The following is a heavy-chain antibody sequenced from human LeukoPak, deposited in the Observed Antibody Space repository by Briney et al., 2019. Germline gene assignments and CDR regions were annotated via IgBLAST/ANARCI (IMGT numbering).Heavy chain of an antibody. Sequence: SETLSLTCTVSGGSISSSSYYWGWIRQPPGKGLEWIGEINHSGSTNYNPSLKSRVTISVDTSKNQFSLKLSSVTAADTAVYYCARLSIRDYGDYIPFLNRAFDIWGQGTMVTVSS. J-gene: IGHJ3*02. D-gene: IGHD4-17*01. CDR3: ARLSIRDYGDYIPFLNRAFDI. CDR2: INHSGST. CDR1: GGSISSSSYY. V-gene: IGHV4-39*07.